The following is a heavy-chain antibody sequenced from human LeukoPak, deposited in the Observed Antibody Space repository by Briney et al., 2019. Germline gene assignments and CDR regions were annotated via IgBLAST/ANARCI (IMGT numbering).Heavy chain of an antibody. D-gene: IGHD5-24*01. Sequence: GGSLRLSCAASGFMFSSNWMSWVRLAPGKGLEWVANIKEDGTETYYVDSVKGRFTISRDNAKNSLYLQMNSLRVEDTAVYYCAKEGRSLQTYWGQGTLVIVSS. CDR1: GFMFSSNW. V-gene: IGHV3-7*03. J-gene: IGHJ4*02. CDR3: AKEGRSLQTY. CDR2: IKEDGTET.